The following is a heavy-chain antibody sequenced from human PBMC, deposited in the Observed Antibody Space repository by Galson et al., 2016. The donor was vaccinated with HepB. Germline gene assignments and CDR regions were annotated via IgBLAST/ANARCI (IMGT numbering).Heavy chain of an antibody. CDR2: INHSVST. D-gene: IGHD1-26*01. Sequence: SETLSLTCAVYGGSFSGSYWSWIRQPPGKGLEWIGEINHSVSTNYNPSLKSRVTISVDTSKNQFSLKLNSVTAADTAVYYCARPYSGNYILWGYYFDNWGQGTLVTVSS. J-gene: IGHJ4*02. V-gene: IGHV4-34*01. CDR3: ARPYSGNYILWGYYFDN. CDR1: GGSFSGSY.